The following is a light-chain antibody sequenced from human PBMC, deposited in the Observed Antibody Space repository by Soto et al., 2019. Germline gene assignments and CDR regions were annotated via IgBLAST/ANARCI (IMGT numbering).Light chain of an antibody. CDR1: QSISRW. J-gene: IGKJ1*01. Sequence: DIQMTQSPSTLCASVGGRVTLTCRASQSISRWVAWYQQKPGKAPKVLIWDASSLQRGVPSRFSGSGSGTEFTLTISSLQSEDFAVYYCQQYYNWPPWTFGQGTKVDIK. V-gene: IGKV1-5*01. CDR3: QQYYNWPPWT. CDR2: DAS.